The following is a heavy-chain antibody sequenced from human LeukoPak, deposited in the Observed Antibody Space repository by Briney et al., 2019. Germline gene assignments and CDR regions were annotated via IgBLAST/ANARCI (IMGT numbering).Heavy chain of an antibody. CDR3: ARLGSYYSFDY. Sequence: GGSLRLSCAASGFTFSSFGMHWVRQAPGKGLEWVAVLSFDGTTKYYADSVKGRFTISRDNSKNTLYLQMNSLRPEDTAVYYCARLGSYYSFDYWGQGTLVTVSS. D-gene: IGHD1-26*01. CDR2: LSFDGTTK. CDR1: GFTFSSFG. J-gene: IGHJ4*02. V-gene: IGHV3-30*03.